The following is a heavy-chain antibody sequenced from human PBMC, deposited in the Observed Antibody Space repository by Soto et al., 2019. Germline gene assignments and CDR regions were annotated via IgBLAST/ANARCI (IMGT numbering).Heavy chain of an antibody. CDR3: ARGRGVFEY. Sequence: QVQLQESGPGLVKPSETLSLTCTVSGDSASSYYWTWIRQPPGRGLEWIGYIYYSGSTNYNPSLKSRVTISVDTSKNQFSLKLSSVTAADTAVYYCARGRGVFEYWGQGNLVTVSS. D-gene: IGHD1-26*01. CDR1: GDSASSYY. J-gene: IGHJ4*02. V-gene: IGHV4-59*02. CDR2: IYYSGST.